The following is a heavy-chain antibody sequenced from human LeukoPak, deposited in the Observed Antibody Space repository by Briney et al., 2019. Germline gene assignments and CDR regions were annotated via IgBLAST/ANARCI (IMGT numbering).Heavy chain of an antibody. CDR3: ARGRFGELLNWFDP. CDR2: IYHSGST. D-gene: IGHD3-10*01. J-gene: IGHJ5*02. CDR1: GGSISSSNW. V-gene: IGHV4-4*02. Sequence: TPSGTLSLTCAVSGGSISSSNWWRWVRQPPGKGLEWIGEIYHSGSTNYNPSLKSRVTISVDKSKNQFSLKLSSVTAADTAVYYCARGRFGELLNWFDPWGQGTLVPVSS.